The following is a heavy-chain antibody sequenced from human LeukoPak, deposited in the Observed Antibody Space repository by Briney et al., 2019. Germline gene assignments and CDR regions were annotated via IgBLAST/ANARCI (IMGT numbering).Heavy chain of an antibody. D-gene: IGHD3-22*01. J-gene: IGHJ3*02. V-gene: IGHV4-31*03. Sequence: PSETLSLTCTVSGGSISSGGYYWSWIRQHPGKGLEWIGYIYYSGSTYYNPSLKSRVTISVDTSKNQFSLKLSSVTAADTAVYYCARARTYYYDSSGYTDAFDIWSQGTMVTASS. CDR2: IYYSGST. CDR1: GGSISSGGYY. CDR3: ARARTYYYDSSGYTDAFDI.